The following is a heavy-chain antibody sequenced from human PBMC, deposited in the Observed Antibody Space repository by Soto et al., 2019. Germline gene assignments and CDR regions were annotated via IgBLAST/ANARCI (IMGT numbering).Heavy chain of an antibody. CDR3: AREYSSSSWFDP. V-gene: IGHV1-3*01. D-gene: IGHD6-6*01. CDR2: INAGNGNT. J-gene: IGHJ5*02. CDR1: GYTFTSYA. Sequence: ASVKVSCKASGYTFTSYAMHWVRQAPGQGLEWMGWINAGNGNTKYSQKFQGRVTITRDTSASTAYMELSSLRSEDTAVYYCAREYSSSSWFDPWGQGTLVTVSS.